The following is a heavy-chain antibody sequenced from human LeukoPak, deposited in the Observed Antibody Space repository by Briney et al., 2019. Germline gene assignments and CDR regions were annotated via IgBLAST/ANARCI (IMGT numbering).Heavy chain of an antibody. D-gene: IGHD2-2*01. V-gene: IGHV1-46*01. J-gene: IGHJ4*02. CDR3: ARDGLTFRTEADCSSTSCYWPDY. Sequence: ASVKVSCKASGYTFTSYYMHWVRQAPGQGLEWMGIIDPSGGSTSYAQKFQGRVTMTRDTSTSTVYMELSSLRSEDTAVYYCARDGLTFRTEADCSSTSCYWPDYWGQGTLVTVSS. CDR1: GYTFTSYY. CDR2: IDPSGGST.